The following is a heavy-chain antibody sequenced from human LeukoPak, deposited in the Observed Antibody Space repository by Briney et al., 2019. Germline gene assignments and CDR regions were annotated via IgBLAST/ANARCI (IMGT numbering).Heavy chain of an antibody. CDR1: GFTFSSYG. D-gene: IGHD1-26*01. CDR2: IWYDGSNK. Sequence: GGSLRLSCAASGFTFSSYGMHWVRQAPGKGLEWVAVIWYDGSNKYYADSVKGRLTISRDNSKNTLYLQMNSLRAEDTAVYYCARDRGIVGANYYYYYMDVWGKGTTVTVSS. V-gene: IGHV3-33*01. CDR3: ARDRGIVGANYYYYYMDV. J-gene: IGHJ6*03.